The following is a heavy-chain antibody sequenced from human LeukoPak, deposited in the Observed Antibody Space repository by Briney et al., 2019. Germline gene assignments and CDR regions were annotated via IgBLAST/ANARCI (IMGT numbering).Heavy chain of an antibody. Sequence: GGSLRLSCTASGFTFTNYWMHWVRQAPGMGLVWVSRLPPDELDIIYADSVKGRFTVSRDNAKNTVYLQMNNLRAEDTAVYYCVGTIAYRASEYWGQGALVTVSS. V-gene: IGHV3-74*01. J-gene: IGHJ4*02. CDR3: VGTIAYRASEY. CDR1: GFTFTNYW. D-gene: IGHD2-21*01. CDR2: LPPDELDI.